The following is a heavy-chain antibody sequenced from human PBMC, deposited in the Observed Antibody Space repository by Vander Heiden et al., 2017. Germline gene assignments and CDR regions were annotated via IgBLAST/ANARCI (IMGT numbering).Heavy chain of an antibody. V-gene: IGHV3-74*01. CDR3: ARVVYGGNLRAVDY. D-gene: IGHD4-17*01. Sequence: DVQLVEAGGGLVQPGGSLGLSCAASGITFSSCWMHWVRQAPGKGLVWVSRINIDGSSTNYADSVKGRFTISRDNAKNTLYLQMDSLRAEDTAVYYCARVVYGGNLRAVDYWGQGTLVTVSS. J-gene: IGHJ4*02. CDR1: GITFSSCW. CDR2: INIDGSST.